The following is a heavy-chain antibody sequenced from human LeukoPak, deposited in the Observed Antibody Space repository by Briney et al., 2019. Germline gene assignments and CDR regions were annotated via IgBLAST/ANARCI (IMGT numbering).Heavy chain of an antibody. V-gene: IGHV4-38-2*02. CDR1: GNSISSGYY. J-gene: IGHJ4*02. CDR3: ARADIVLMVYATPYYFDY. CDR2: IYHSGRT. D-gene: IGHD2-8*01. Sequence: SETLSLTCTVSGNSISSGYYWGWIRQPPGKGLEWIGSIYHSGRTYYNPSLKSRVTISVDTSKNQFSLKLSSVTAADTAVYYCARADIVLMVYATPYYFDYWGQGTLVTVSS.